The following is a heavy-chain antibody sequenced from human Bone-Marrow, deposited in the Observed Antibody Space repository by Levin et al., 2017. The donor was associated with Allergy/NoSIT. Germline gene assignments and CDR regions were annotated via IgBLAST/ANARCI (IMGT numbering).Heavy chain of an antibody. J-gene: IGHJ5*02. CDR2: VYYSGST. D-gene: IGHD3-10*01. CDR1: GDSINTDDYY. Sequence: SETLSLTCSVSGDSINTDDYYWSWIRQFPGNDLEWIGYVYYSGSTYYNPSLRSRLTISMDKSHNQFSLKLTSVTAADTAVYYCARNRGFPVSGWFDPWGQGTLVTVSS. V-gene: IGHV4-31*03. CDR3: ARNRGFPVSGWFDP.